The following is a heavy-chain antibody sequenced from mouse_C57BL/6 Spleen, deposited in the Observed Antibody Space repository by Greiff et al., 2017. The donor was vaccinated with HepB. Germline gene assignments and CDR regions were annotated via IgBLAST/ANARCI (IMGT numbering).Heavy chain of an antibody. J-gene: IGHJ4*01. V-gene: IGHV3-8*01. CDR1: GYSITSDY. D-gene: IGHD2-3*01. Sequence: EVKLVESGPGLAKPSQTLSLTCSVTGYSITSDYWNWIRKFPGNKLEYMGYISYSGSTYYNPSLKSRISITRDTSKNQYYLQLNSVTTEDTATYYCARSGIYDGYYEDYAMDYWGQGTSVTVSS. CDR2: ISYSGST. CDR3: ARSGIYDGYYEDYAMDY.